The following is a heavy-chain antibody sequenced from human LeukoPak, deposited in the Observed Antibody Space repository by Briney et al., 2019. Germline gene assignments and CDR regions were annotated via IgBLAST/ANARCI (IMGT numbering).Heavy chain of an antibody. V-gene: IGHV3-43*02. CDR2: ISWDGDST. Sequence: GGSLRLSCAASGFTFDDYAMHWVRQAPGKGLEWVSLISWDGDSTYYADSVKGRFTISRDNSKNSLYLQMNSLRTEDTALYYCAKDIGVGYCNGCLFDYWGQGTLVTVSS. CDR1: GFTFDDYA. J-gene: IGHJ4*02. CDR3: AKDIGVGYCNGCLFDY. D-gene: IGHD2-15*01.